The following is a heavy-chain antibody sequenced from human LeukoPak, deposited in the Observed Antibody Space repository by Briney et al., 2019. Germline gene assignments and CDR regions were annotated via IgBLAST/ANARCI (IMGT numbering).Heavy chain of an antibody. V-gene: IGHV4-59*08. J-gene: IGHJ4*02. D-gene: IGHD6-13*01. CDR2: IYYSGST. CDR3: ARSRSWLYYFDY. Sequence: PSETLSLTCTVSGGSISSYYWSWIRQPPGKGLEWIGCIYYSGSTNYNPSLKSRVTISVDTSKNQFSLKLSSVTAADTAVYYCARSRSWLYYFDYWGQGTLVTVSS. CDR1: GGSISSYY.